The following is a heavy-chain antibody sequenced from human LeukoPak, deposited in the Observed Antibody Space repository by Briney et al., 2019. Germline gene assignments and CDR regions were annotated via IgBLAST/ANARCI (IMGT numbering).Heavy chain of an antibody. CDR3: ARGLGIVVVPAAMLSYYYYGMDV. J-gene: IGHJ6*01. CDR2: IIPIFGTA. V-gene: IGHV1-69*06. CDR1: GGTFSSYA. D-gene: IGHD2-2*01. Sequence: SVKVSCKASGGTFSSYAISWVRQAPGQGLEWMGGIIPIFGTANYAQKFQGRVTITADKSTSTAYMELSRLRSEDTAVYYCARGLGIVVVPAAMLSYYYYGMDVWGKGATLTVSS.